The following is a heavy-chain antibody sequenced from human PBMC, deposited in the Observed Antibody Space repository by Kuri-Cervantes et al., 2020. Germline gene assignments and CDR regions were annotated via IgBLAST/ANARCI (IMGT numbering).Heavy chain of an antibody. Sequence: GESLKISCAASGFTFSNGGMNWVRQAPGKGLEWVSGVSWNGSRTHYADSVKGRFTISRDNAKNSLYLQMNSLRAEDTAVYYCATVRSGSGSLSSFDYWGQGTLVTVSS. D-gene: IGHD3-10*01. CDR3: ATVRSGSGSLSSFDY. CDR1: GFTFSNGG. V-gene: IGHV3-19*01. CDR2: VSWNGSRT. J-gene: IGHJ4*02.